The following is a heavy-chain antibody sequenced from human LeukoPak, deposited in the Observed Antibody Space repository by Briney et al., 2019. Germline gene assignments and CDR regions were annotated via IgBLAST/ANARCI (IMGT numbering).Heavy chain of an antibody. CDR3: ARVGVDLWFDP. CDR2: INPNTGGT. CDR1: GYTFTGYY. D-gene: IGHD3/OR15-3a*01. J-gene: IGHJ5*02. V-gene: IGHV1-2*06. Sequence: ASVKVSCKASGYTFTGYYIHWVRRAPGQGLEWMGRINPNTGGTNYAQKFQGRVTMTRDTSISTAYMELSRLTSDDTAVCYCARVGVDLWFDPWGQGTLVTVSS.